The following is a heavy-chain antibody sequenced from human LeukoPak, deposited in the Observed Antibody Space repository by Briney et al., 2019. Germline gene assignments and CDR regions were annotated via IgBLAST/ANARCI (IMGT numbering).Heavy chain of an antibody. D-gene: IGHD3-9*01. CDR3: AKDVYYDILTGYYYGMDV. Sequence: GGSLRLSCAASGFTFYDYAMHWVRQAPGKGLEWVSGISWNSGSIGYADSVKGRFTISRDNAKNSLYLQMNSLRAEDTALYYCAKDVYYDILTGYYYGMDVWGQGTTVTVSS. V-gene: IGHV3-9*01. CDR2: ISWNSGSI. J-gene: IGHJ6*02. CDR1: GFTFYDYA.